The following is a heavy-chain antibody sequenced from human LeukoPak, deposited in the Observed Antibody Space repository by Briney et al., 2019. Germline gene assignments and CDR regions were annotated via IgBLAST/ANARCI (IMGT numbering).Heavy chain of an antibody. CDR3: ARGRSGYSYAPLNY. J-gene: IGHJ4*02. D-gene: IGHD5-18*01. Sequence: SETLSLTCTVSGGSISSGGYYWSWIRQPPGKGLEWIGYIYHSGSTYYNPSLKSRVTISVDRSKNQFSLKLSSVTAADTAVYYCARGRSGYSYAPLNYWGQGTLVTVSS. CDR1: GGSISSGGYY. V-gene: IGHV4-30-2*01. CDR2: IYHSGST.